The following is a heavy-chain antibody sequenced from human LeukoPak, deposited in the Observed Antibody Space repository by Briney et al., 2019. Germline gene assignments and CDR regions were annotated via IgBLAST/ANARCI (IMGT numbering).Heavy chain of an antibody. J-gene: IGHJ4*02. CDR1: GGSVSSYY. Sequence: SPSETLSLTCTVSGGSVSSYYWSWIRQPPGKGLEWIGYIYYSGSTNYNPSLKSRVTISVDTSKNQFSLKLSSVTAADTAVYYCAGGGYSLNYFDYWGQGTLVTVSS. D-gene: IGHD5-12*01. CDR3: AGGGYSLNYFDY. CDR2: IYYSGST. V-gene: IGHV4-59*02.